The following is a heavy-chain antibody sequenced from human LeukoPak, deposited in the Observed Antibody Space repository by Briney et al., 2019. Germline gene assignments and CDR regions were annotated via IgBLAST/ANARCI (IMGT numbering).Heavy chain of an antibody. Sequence: PGGSLRLSCAASGFTFSSYAMHWVRQAPGKGLEWVALISYDGCNKYYADSVKGRFTISRDNSKNTLYLQMNSLRPEDTAVYYCASSGYSYGYCVYWGQGTLVTVSS. CDR3: ASSGYSYGYCVY. V-gene: IGHV3-30-3*01. J-gene: IGHJ4*02. CDR2: ISYDGCNK. D-gene: IGHD5-18*01. CDR1: GFTFSSYA.